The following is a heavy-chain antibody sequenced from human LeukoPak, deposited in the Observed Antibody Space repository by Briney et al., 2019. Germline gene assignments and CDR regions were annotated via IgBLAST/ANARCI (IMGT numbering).Heavy chain of an antibody. CDR1: GFTFSSYS. D-gene: IGHD3-10*02. Sequence: PGGSLRLSCAASGFTFSSYSMNWVCQAPGKGLEWVATMTRTSAIYYADSVKGRFTISRDNARNSVYLQMNSLRDDDTAVYSCARAQTMFWEFDGFDIWGRGTKVTVSS. CDR2: MTRTSAI. V-gene: IGHV3-69-1*01. J-gene: IGHJ3*02. CDR3: ARAQTMFWEFDGFDI.